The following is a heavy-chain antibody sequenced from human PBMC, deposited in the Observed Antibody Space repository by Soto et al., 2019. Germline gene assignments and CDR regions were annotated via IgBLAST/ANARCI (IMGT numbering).Heavy chain of an antibody. V-gene: IGHV3-30*18. CDR1: GFTFSSYG. D-gene: IGHD6-19*01. Sequence: QVQLVESGGGVVQPGRSLRLSCAASGFTFSSYGMHWVRQAPGKGLEWVAVISYDGSNKYYADSVKGRFTISGDNSKNTLYLQMNSLRAEDTAVYYCAKEGLGYFDYWGQGTLVTVSS. CDR2: ISYDGSNK. CDR3: AKEGLGYFDY. J-gene: IGHJ4*02.